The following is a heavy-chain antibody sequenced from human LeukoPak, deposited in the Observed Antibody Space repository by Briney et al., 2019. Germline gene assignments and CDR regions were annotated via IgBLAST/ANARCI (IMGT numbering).Heavy chain of an antibody. D-gene: IGHD3-22*01. CDR1: GGTFSSCA. J-gene: IGHJ4*02. CDR2: IIPIFGTA. V-gene: IGHV1-69*13. CDR3: AREFSAEDSSGYYYASFDY. Sequence: GASVKVSCKASGGTFSSCAISWVRQAPGQGLEWMGGIIPIFGTANYAQKFQGRVTITADESTSTAYMELSSLRSEDTAVYYCAREFSAEDSSGYYYASFDYWGQGTLVTVSS.